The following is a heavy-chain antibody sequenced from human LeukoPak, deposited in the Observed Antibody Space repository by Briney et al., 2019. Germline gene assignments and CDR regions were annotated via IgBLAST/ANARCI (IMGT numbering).Heavy chain of an antibody. CDR1: GGSISSYY. D-gene: IGHD1-26*01. V-gene: IGHV4-4*07. CDR2: IYTSGST. CDR3: AKSSSGSPWIDY. J-gene: IGHJ4*02. Sequence: SETLSLTXTVSGGSISSYYWSWIRQPAGKGLEWIGRIYTSGSTNYNPSLKSRVTISVDTSKNQFSLKLSSVTAADTAVYYCAKSSSGSPWIDYWGQGTLVTVSS.